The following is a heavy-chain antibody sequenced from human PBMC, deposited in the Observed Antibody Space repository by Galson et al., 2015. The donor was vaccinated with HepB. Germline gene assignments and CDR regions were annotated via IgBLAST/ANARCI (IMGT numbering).Heavy chain of an antibody. Sequence: SLRLSCAASGFTFSDYTMSWVRQAPGKGPEWVSAITSSGSFIHYADSVKGRFTMSRDNARNSLYLQMNSLRAEDTALYYCARERIYGSYADYWGQGTLVTVSS. CDR3: ARERIYGSYADY. CDR1: GFTFSDYT. CDR2: ITSSGSFI. D-gene: IGHD3-10*01. J-gene: IGHJ4*02. V-gene: IGHV3-21*01.